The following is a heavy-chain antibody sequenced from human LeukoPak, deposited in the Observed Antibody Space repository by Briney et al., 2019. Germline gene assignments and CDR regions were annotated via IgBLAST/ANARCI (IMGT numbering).Heavy chain of an antibody. CDR2: ISSNGGSI. CDR1: GFTFSSYE. Sequence: GGSLRLSCAASGFTFSSYEMNWVRQAPGKGLEWVSYISSNGGSIYYADSMKGRFTISRDNAKNSLYLQMNSPRAEDTAVYYCAREWRSSTSPQGFDYWGQGTLVTVSS. CDR3: AREWRSSTSPQGFDY. V-gene: IGHV3-48*03. J-gene: IGHJ4*02. D-gene: IGHD6-6*01.